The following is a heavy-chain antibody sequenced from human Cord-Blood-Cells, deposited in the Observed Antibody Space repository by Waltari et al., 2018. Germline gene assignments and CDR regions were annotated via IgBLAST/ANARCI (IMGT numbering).Heavy chain of an antibody. Sequence: QVQLVQSGAEVKKPGASVKVSCKASGYTFTRYGISWVRQAPGQGLEWMGWISVYNRNTNDAQKLQVRVAMTTETSTSTAYMELRSLRSDDTAVYYCARDPRRHDAFEIGGQGTMVTVAS. CDR2: ISVYNRNT. J-gene: IGHJ3*02. D-gene: IGHD1-1*01. CDR3: ARDPRRHDAFEI. CDR1: GYTFTRYG. V-gene: IGHV1-18*01.